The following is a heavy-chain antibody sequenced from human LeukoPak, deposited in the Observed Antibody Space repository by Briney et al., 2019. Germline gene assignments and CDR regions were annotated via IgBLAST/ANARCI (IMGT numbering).Heavy chain of an antibody. V-gene: IGHV1-18*01. CDR3: ARAVTDAYHGY. CDR1: GYTFTSYA. Sequence: GASVKVSCKASGYTFTSYAMHWVRQAPGQGLEWMGWINAYNGNTNYAQKFQGRVTMTTDTSTTTAYMELRSLRSDDTAVYYCARAVTDAYHGYWGQGTLVTVSS. D-gene: IGHD5-24*01. CDR2: INAYNGNT. J-gene: IGHJ4*02.